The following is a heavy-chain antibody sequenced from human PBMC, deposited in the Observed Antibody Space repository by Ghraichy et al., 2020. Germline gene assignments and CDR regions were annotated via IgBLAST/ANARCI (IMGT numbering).Heavy chain of an antibody. CDR1: GFTFSSYA. CDR3: ARDRYYYMDV. CDR2: ISYDGSNK. Sequence: GESLNISCAASGFTFSSYAMHWVRQAPGKGLEWVAVISYDGSNKYYADSVKGRFTISRDNSKNTLYLQMNSLRAEDTAVYYCARDRYYYMDVWGKGTTVTVSS. V-gene: IGHV3-30*04. J-gene: IGHJ6*03.